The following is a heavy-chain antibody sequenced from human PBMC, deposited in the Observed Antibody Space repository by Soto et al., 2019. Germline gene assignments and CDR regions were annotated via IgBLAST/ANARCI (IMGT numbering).Heavy chain of an antibody. CDR1: GFTFSSYA. J-gene: IGHJ4*02. CDR2: ISSNGGST. V-gene: IGHV3-64D*08. CDR3: VKGSGWYPIDY. D-gene: IGHD6-19*01. Sequence: PVGSLRLSCSASGFTFSSYAMHWVRQAPGKGLEYVSAISSNGGSTYYADSVKGRFTISRDNSKNTLYLQMSSLRAEDTAVYYCVKGSGWYPIDYWGQGTLVTVSS.